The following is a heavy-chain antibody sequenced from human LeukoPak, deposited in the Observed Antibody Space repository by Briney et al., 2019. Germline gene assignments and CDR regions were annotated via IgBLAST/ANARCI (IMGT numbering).Heavy chain of an antibody. CDR3: ARGNRNCSSTSCYRAAIYFDY. CDR1: GFTFSSYW. CDR2: ISGSGGST. V-gene: IGHV3-23*01. J-gene: IGHJ4*02. D-gene: IGHD2-2*02. Sequence: PGGSLRLSCAASGFTFSSYWMHWVRQAPGKGLEWVSAISGSGGSTYYADSVKGRFTISRHNSKNTLYLQMNSLRAEDTAVYYCARGNRNCSSTSCYRAAIYFDYWGQGTLVTVSS.